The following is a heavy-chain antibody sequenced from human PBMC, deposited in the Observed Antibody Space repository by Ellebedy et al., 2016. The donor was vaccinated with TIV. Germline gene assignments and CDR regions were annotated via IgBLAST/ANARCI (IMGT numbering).Heavy chain of an antibody. Sequence: SETLSLTXTVSGGSISSSSYYWGWIRQPPGKGLEWIGSIYYSGSTYYNPSLKSRVTISVDTSKNQFSLKLSSVTAADTAVYYCARGESTDFDYWGQGTLVTVSS. CDR3: ARGESTDFDY. J-gene: IGHJ4*02. CDR1: GGSISSSSYY. V-gene: IGHV4-39*01. D-gene: IGHD3-10*01. CDR2: IYYSGST.